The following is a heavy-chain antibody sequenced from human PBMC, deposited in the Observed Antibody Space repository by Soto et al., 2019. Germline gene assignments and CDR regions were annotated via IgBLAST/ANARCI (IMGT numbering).Heavy chain of an antibody. Sequence: QVQLVVSGGGLVKPGGSLRISCAASGFTFSDYYISWIRQAPGKGLECVSYISSSGSIIYYADSVKGRFTISRDNAKNSLYLQMNSLRDEETAWYYCALAGYDSNYYAVTPLSAGHFWGQRTLVTVSS. D-gene: IGHD4-4*01. CDR1: GFTFSDYY. V-gene: IGHV3-11*01. CDR3: ALAGYDSNYYAVTPLSAGHF. J-gene: IGHJ4*02. CDR2: ISSSGSII.